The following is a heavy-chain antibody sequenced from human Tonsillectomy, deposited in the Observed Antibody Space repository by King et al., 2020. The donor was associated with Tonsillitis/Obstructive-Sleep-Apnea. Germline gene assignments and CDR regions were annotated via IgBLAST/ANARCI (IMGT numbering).Heavy chain of an antibody. D-gene: IGHD5-18*01. V-gene: IGHV4-39*01. Sequence: QVQLQESGPGLVKPSETLSLTCTVPGDSISSSSYYWGWIRQPPGKGLEWIGSIYYSGSTYYNPSLKGRVTISVDTSKNQLSLKLSSVTAADTAVYYCARPDTAMVTFDYWGQGTLVTVSS. CDR3: ARPDTAMVTFDY. J-gene: IGHJ4*02. CDR2: IYYSGST. CDR1: GDSISSSSYY.